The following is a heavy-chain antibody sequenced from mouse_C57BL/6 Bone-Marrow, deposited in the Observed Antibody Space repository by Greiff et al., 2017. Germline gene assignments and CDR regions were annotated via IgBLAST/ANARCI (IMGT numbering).Heavy chain of an antibody. CDR1: GYTFTNYW. V-gene: IGHV1-63*01. Sequence: VQLQQSGAELVRPGTSVKMSCKASGYTFTNYWIGWAKQRPGHGLEWIGDIYPGGGYTNYNEKFKGKTTLTADKSSSTAYMQFSSLTSEDSAIYYCARHSNYGYAMDYWGQGTSVTVSS. CDR3: ARHSNYGYAMDY. D-gene: IGHD2-5*01. J-gene: IGHJ4*01. CDR2: IYPGGGYT.